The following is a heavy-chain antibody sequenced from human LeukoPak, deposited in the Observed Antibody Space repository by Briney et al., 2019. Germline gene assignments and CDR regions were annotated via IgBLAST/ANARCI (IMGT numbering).Heavy chain of an antibody. D-gene: IGHD3-16*02. CDR2: INPNSGGT. CDR3: ARSDIEYDYVWGSYRYAFDI. J-gene: IGHJ3*02. Sequence: ASVKVSCKASGYTFTGYYMHWVRQAPGQGLEWMGWINPNSGGTNYAQKFQGRVTMIRDTSISTAYMELSRLRSDDTAVYYCARSDIEYDYVWGSYRYAFDIWGQGTMVTVSS. V-gene: IGHV1-2*02. CDR1: GYTFTGYY.